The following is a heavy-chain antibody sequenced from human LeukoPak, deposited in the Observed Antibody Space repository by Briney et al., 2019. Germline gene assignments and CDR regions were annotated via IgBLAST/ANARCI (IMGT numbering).Heavy chain of an antibody. CDR3: AREMYYDFWSGYLGMDV. J-gene: IGHJ6*04. Sequence: PGGSLRLSXAASGFTFSSYWMSWARQAPGKGLEWVANIKQDGSEKYYVDSVKGRFTISRDNAKNSLYLQMNSLRAEDTAVYYCAREMYYDFWSGYLGMDVWGKGTTVTVSS. CDR2: IKQDGSEK. V-gene: IGHV3-7*01. D-gene: IGHD3-3*01. CDR1: GFTFSSYW.